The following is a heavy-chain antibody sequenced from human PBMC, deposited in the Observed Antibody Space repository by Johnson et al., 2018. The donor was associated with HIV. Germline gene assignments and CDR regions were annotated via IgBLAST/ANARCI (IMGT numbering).Heavy chain of an antibody. CDR1: GFTFSSYA. Sequence: QVQLVESGGGLVQPGGSLRLSCAASGFTFSSYAMSWVRQAPGKGLEWVAFIRYDGTNKYYAGSVKGRFTISRDNSKNTLYLQMNSLRAEDTAVYYCAKDDRELDAFDIWGQGTMVTVSS. J-gene: IGHJ3*02. CDR3: AKDDRELDAFDI. D-gene: IGHD1-26*01. CDR2: IRYDGTNK. V-gene: IGHV3-30*02.